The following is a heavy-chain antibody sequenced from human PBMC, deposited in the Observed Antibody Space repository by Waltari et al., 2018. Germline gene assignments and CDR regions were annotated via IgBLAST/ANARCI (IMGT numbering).Heavy chain of an antibody. CDR3: ARRSSMGVFRALDI. CDR2: ISGDGTTD. Sequence: QVHLVESGGGVVQPGRSLRLSCAASGFTFSWYSLNWVRQAPGKGLEWVAFISGDGTTDHYADSVKGRFTISGDNSKNTLFLQMNSLKAEDTAIYYCARRSSMGVFRALDIWGQGTMVSVSS. J-gene: IGHJ3*02. D-gene: IGHD6-19*01. V-gene: IGHV3-30*06. CDR1: GFTFSWYS.